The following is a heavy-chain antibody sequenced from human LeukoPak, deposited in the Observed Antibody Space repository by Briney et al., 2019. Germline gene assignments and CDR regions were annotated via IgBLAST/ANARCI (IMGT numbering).Heavy chain of an antibody. Sequence: NSGRSLRLSCAASGFTFSDYYMSWIRQAPGKGLEWVSYISSSGSTIYYADSVKGRFTISRDNAKNSLYLQMNSLRAEDTAVYYCARDLRSGYDWWNAFDIWGQGTMVTVSS. J-gene: IGHJ3*02. CDR3: ARDLRSGYDWWNAFDI. CDR2: ISSSGSTI. D-gene: IGHD5-12*01. CDR1: GFTFSDYY. V-gene: IGHV3-11*01.